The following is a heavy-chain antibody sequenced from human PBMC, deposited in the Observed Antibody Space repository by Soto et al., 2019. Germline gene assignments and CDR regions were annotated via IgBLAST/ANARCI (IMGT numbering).Heavy chain of an antibody. D-gene: IGHD3-3*01. CDR3: ARGELIFGVVTLSHGMDV. CDR1: GYTFTNYW. V-gene: IGHV5-51*01. Sequence: EVRLVQSGAGVKEPGESLKISCEASGYTFTNYWIGWVRQMPGTGLEWMGIIYPRDSDTRYSPSFQDQVTMSVDKSIGTAYLQWSSLKASDTAMYYCARGELIFGVVTLSHGMDVWGQGTTVTVSS. CDR2: IYPRDSDT. J-gene: IGHJ6*02.